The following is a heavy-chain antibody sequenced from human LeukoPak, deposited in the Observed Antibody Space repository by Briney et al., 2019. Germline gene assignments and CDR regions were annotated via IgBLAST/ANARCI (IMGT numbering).Heavy chain of an antibody. J-gene: IGHJ3*02. V-gene: IGHV3-53*01. CDR2: IISGGST. Sequence: GGSLNLSGEAPGLTASRNYMSWVPKAPGKGWEGASVIISGGSTYYADSVKGRFTVSRDNAKNSLYLQMNSLRAEDTAVYYCARCRGSGTYLFDAFDIWGQGTMVTVSS. D-gene: IGHD1-26*01. CDR3: ARCRGSGTYLFDAFDI. CDR1: GLTASRNY.